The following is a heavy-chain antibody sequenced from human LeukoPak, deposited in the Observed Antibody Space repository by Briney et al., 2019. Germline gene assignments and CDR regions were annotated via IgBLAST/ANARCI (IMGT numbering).Heavy chain of an antibody. Sequence: ASVKVSCKASGYSFTSYGVSWVRQAPGQGLEWMGWISVPSGDTKYAQKLQGRVTMTTDTSTSTAYMEVRSLRSDDTAVYYCARAAEYSSSPSWFDPWGQGTLVTVSS. CDR2: ISVPSGDT. CDR3: ARAAEYSSSPSWFDP. CDR1: GYSFTSYG. V-gene: IGHV1-18*01. D-gene: IGHD6-13*01. J-gene: IGHJ5*02.